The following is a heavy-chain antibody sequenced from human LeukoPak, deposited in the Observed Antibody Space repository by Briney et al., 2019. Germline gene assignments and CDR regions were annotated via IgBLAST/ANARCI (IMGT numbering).Heavy chain of an antibody. CDR3: ARMRSYWYFDP. V-gene: IGHV4-39*07. CDR1: GDSISSSSYF. D-gene: IGHD2-15*01. Sequence: SETLSLTCTVSGDSISSSSYFWGWIRQSPGQGLEWIGTSYYTGNTYYNPSLKSRVTISLDTSRNQFSLRLTSVIVADTALYYCARMRSYWYFDPWGRGTLVAVSS. CDR2: SYYTGNT. J-gene: IGHJ2*01.